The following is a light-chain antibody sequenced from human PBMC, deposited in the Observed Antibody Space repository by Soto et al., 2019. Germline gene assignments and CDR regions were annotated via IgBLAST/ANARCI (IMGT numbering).Light chain of an antibody. CDR1: STNVGGSNL. CDR3: CSFAGTGTYV. V-gene: IGLV2-23*01. CDR2: DAI. Sequence: QSVLTQPASVSGSPGQSITISCTGTSTNVGGSNLVSWYQQHPGKAPKFIIYDAIKRPSGVSNRFSGSKSANTASLTISGLRAEDEADYYCCSFAGTGTYVFGTGTKLTVL. J-gene: IGLJ1*01.